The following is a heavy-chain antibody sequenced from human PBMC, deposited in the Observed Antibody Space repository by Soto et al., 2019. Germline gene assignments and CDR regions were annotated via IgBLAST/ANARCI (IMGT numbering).Heavy chain of an antibody. CDR2: ISYDGSNK. D-gene: IGHD3-22*01. V-gene: IGHV3-30-3*01. Sequence: GGSLRLSCAASGFTFSSYAMHWVRQAPGKGLEWVAVISYDGSNKYYADSVKGRFTISRDNSKNTLYLQMNSLRAEDTAVYYCARDRRYYYDNSGTLDYWGQGTLVTVSS. J-gene: IGHJ4*02. CDR1: GFTFSSYA. CDR3: ARDRRYYYDNSGTLDY.